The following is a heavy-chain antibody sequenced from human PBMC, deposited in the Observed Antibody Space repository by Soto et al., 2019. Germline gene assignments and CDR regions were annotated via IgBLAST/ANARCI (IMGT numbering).Heavy chain of an antibody. CDR2: IYNSGIA. D-gene: IGHD3-9*01. J-gene: IGHJ4*02. CDR1: GGSISSSTYY. CDR3: ARSLRSFDWLFAY. V-gene: IGHV4-39*01. Sequence: QLQLQESGPGLVKPSETLSLTCTVSGGSISSSTYYWGWIRQPPGKGLEWIGIIYNSGIAYYNPYLKSRVTISVDTSKNQFSLKLSSVTAADTAVYYCARSLRSFDWLFAYWGQGTLVTVSS.